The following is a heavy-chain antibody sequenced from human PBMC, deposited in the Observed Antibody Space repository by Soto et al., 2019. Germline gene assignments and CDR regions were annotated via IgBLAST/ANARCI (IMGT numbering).Heavy chain of an antibody. V-gene: IGHV3-23*01. CDR1: GFTFSDYA. D-gene: IGHD2-15*01. Sequence: EVQVLESGGDLVQPGGSLRLSCAASGFTFSDYAMTWVRQAPGKGLDWVSSVSANGDITYYADSVKGRFTISRDNSNNALLLQMNRLRAQDTALFYWEWGDRGGSVSPASYYFSGVAVWGQGTAVTVSS. J-gene: IGHJ6*02. CDR2: VSANGDIT. CDR3: EWGDRGGSVSPASYYFSGVAV.